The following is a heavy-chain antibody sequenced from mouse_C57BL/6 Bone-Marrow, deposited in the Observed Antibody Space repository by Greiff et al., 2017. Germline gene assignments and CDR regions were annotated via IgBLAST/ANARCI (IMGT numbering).Heavy chain of an antibody. D-gene: IGHD2-14*01. V-gene: IGHV14-4*01. Sequence: VQLKESGAELVRPGASVKVSCTASGFNIKDDYMHWVKQRPEQGLEWIGWIDPENGDTEYASKFQGKATITADTSSNTAYLQLSSLTSEDSAVYYSTTAVGTGGGQGTLVTVSA. CDR1: GFNIKDDY. J-gene: IGHJ3*01. CDR2: IDPENGDT. CDR3: TTAVGTG.